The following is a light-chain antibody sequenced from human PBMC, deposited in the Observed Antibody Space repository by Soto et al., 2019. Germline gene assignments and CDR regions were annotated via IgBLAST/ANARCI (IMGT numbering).Light chain of an antibody. J-gene: IGKJ1*01. Sequence: DIQMTQSPSTLSASVGDRVTITFRASQSVSSWLAWYQQKPEKAPKLLIYKASTVESGLPSRFSSSGSGTEFPLTTTRLSPDHFANYYSQQYNSYWTFGQGTKVEIK. V-gene: IGKV1-5*03. CDR1: QSVSSW. CDR2: KAS. CDR3: QQYNSYWT.